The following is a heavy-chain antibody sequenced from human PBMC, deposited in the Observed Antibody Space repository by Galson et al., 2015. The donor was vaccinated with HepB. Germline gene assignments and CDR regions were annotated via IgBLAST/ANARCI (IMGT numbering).Heavy chain of an antibody. D-gene: IGHD2-15*01. J-gene: IGHJ5*02. V-gene: IGHV3-49*03. CDR3: AREDCGVGSCYSWFDP. CDR1: GFTFGDYA. Sequence: SLRLSCAVAGFTFGDYALTWYRQGPGKGLEWVGFIRSQIYGGTREYAASVKGRFTISRDDSKSIAYLQMNSLRTEDTGGYHCAREDCGVGSCYSWFDPWGQGTLVTVSS. CDR2: IRSQIYGGTR.